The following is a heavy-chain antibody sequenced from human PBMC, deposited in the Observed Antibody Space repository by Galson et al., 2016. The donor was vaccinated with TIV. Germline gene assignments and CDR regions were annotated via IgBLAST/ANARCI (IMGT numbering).Heavy chain of an antibody. CDR1: GDSLSDLS. J-gene: IGHJ4*02. V-gene: IGHV1-24*01. CDR3: ASVAWFSGLSLDN. D-gene: IGHD2/OR15-2a*01. CDR2: FDPEQHKK. Sequence: SVKVSCKVSGDSLSDLSMHWVRQAPGKGLEWMAGFDPEQHKKIYAQKLEGRVTVTDDTSTDTAFLELSSLSFEDTAVYYCASVAWFSGLSLDNWGQGTLVIVSS.